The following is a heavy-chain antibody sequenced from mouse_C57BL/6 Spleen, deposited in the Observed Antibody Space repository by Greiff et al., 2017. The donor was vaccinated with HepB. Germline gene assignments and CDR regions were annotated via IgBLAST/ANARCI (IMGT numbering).Heavy chain of an antibody. J-gene: IGHJ4*01. V-gene: IGHV1-69*01. Sequence: VQLQQPGAELVMPGASVKLSCKASGYTFTSYWMHWVKQRPGQGLEWIGEIDPSDSYTNYNQKFKGKSTLTVDKSSSTAYMQLSSRTSEDSAVYYCAIDAMDYWGQGTSVTVSS. CDR3: AIDAMDY. CDR1: GYTFTSYW. CDR2: IDPSDSYT.